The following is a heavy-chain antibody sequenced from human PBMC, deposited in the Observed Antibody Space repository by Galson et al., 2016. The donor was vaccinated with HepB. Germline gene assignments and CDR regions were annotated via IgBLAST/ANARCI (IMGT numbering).Heavy chain of an antibody. CDR3: ARDPVVVITKVWYFDL. J-gene: IGHJ2*01. Sequence: SETLSLTCAVSGGSISSSNWWTWVRQPPGKGLEWIGEIYHNGATTYNSSLKSRLTISVDKSKNQFSLHLRSVTAADTAVYYCARDPVVVITKVWYFDLWGRGTLVTVAS. V-gene: IGHV4-4*02. CDR2: IYHNGAT. CDR1: GGSISSSNW. D-gene: IGHD3-22*01.